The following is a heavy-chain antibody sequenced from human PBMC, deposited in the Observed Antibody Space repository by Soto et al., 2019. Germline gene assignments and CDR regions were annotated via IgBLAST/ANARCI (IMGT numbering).Heavy chain of an antibody. D-gene: IGHD4-4*01. Sequence: ASVKVSCKASGGTFSSYTISWVRQAPGQGLEWMGRIIPILGIANYAQKFQGRVTITADKSTSTAYMELSSLRSEDTAVYYCARVTTEDYYYYYMDVWGKGTTVTVSS. J-gene: IGHJ6*03. CDR2: IIPILGIA. V-gene: IGHV1-69*02. CDR3: ARVTTEDYYYYYMDV. CDR1: GGTFSSYT.